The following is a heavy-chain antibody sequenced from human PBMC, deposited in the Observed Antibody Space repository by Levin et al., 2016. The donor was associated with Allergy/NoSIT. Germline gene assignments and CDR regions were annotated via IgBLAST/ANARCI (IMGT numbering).Heavy chain of an antibody. CDR2: INPSGGST. V-gene: IGHV1-46*01. Sequence: WVRQAPGQGLEWMGIINPSGGSTSYAQKFQGRVTMTRDTSTSTVYMELSSLRSEDTAVYYCARSYCTNGVCYPPQNTPYYYYGMDVWGQGTTVTVSS. D-gene: IGHD2-8*01. J-gene: IGHJ6*02. CDR3: ARSYCTNGVCYPPQNTPYYYYGMDV.